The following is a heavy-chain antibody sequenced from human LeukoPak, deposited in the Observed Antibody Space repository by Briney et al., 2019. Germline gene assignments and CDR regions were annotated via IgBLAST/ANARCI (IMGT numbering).Heavy chain of an antibody. Sequence: GGSLRLSCAASGFTFSSYAMSWVRQAPGKGQEWVSAISGSGGSTYYADSVKGRFTISRDNSKNTLYLQMNSLRAEDTAVYYCAKDSEGLRSGFDYWGQGTLVTVSS. D-gene: IGHD3/OR15-3a*01. V-gene: IGHV3-23*01. CDR1: GFTFSSYA. J-gene: IGHJ4*02. CDR3: AKDSEGLRSGFDY. CDR2: ISGSGGST.